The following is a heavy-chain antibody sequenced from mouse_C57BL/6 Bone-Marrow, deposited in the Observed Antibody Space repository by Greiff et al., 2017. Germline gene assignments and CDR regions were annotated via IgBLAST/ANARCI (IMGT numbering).Heavy chain of an antibody. CDR3: ARRGFFDY. CDR2: IYPGSGNT. Sequence: VQLQQSGAELVRPGASVKLSCKASGYTFTDYYINWVKQRPGQGLEWIARIYPGSGNTYYNEKFKGKATLTVDKSSSTAYLQLSSLTAEDSAVYFGARRGFFDYWGQGTTLTVSS. CDR1: GYTFTDYY. V-gene: IGHV1-76*01. J-gene: IGHJ2*01. D-gene: IGHD3-1*01.